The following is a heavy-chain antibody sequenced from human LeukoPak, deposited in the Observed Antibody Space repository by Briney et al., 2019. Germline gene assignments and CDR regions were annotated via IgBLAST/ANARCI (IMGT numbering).Heavy chain of an antibody. D-gene: IGHD3-10*01. CDR2: INIGNGNT. CDR1: GYTFINYA. V-gene: IGHV1-3*03. CDR3: ARNYGSGEFDY. Sequence: ASVKVSCKASGYTFINYAIHWVRQAPGQRLEWMGWINIGNGNTKYSQGFQGRVTITRDTSATRVYMELSSLRSEDMAVYYCARNYGSGEFDYWGQGTLVTVSS. J-gene: IGHJ4*02.